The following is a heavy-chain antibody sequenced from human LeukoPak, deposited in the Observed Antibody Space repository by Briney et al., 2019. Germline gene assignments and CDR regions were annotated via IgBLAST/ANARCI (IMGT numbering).Heavy chain of an antibody. CDR3: ARDRGQLSSSGWLRGYWFDP. J-gene: IGHJ5*02. CDR1: GGSISSGDYY. D-gene: IGHD6-19*01. Sequence: SETLSLXCTVSGGSISSGDYYWSWIRQPPGKGLEWIGYIYYSGSTYYNPSLKSRVTISVDTSKNQFSLKLSSVTAADTAVYYCARDRGQLSSSGWLRGYWFDPWGQGTLVTVSS. V-gene: IGHV4-30-4*08. CDR2: IYYSGST.